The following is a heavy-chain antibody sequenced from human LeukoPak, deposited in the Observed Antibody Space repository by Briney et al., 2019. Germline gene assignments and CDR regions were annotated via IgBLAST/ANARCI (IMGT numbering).Heavy chain of an antibody. Sequence: WGSLSLSCAASGFTFSIYAMSWVRQAPGKGLEWVSTITGTDGSTYYAHSVKGRFTISRDNSKNTLYLQMNSLRAEDTAVYYCANYQENTASNFDYWGQGTLVTVSS. CDR1: GFTFSIYA. V-gene: IGHV3-23*01. CDR2: ITGTDGST. D-gene: IGHD5-18*01. J-gene: IGHJ4*02. CDR3: ANYQENTASNFDY.